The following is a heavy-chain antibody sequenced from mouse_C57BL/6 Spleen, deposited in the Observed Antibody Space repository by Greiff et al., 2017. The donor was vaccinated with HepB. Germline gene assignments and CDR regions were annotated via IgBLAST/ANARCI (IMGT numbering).Heavy chain of an antibody. CDR2: IYPGDGDT. J-gene: IGHJ4*01. V-gene: IGHV1-82*01. CDR3: AREGYYAMDY. Sequence: VNLVESGPELVKPGASVKISCKASGYAFSSSWMNWVKQRPGKGLEWIGRIYPGDGDTNYNGKFKGKATLTADKSSSTAYMQLSSLTSEDSAVYFCAREGYYAMDYWGQGTSVTVSS. CDR1: GYAFSSSW.